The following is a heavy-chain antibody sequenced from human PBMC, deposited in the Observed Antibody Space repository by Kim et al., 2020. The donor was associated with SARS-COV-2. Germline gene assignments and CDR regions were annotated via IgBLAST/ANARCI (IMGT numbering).Heavy chain of an antibody. Sequence: GGSLRLSCAASGFTVSSNYMSWVRQAPGKGLEWVSVIYSGGSTYYADSVKGRFTISRDNSKNTLYLQMNSLRAEDTAVYYCARDSSAGFWSGYYIGYYYYMDVWGKGTTVTVSS. D-gene: IGHD3-3*01. V-gene: IGHV3-66*01. CDR1: GFTVSSNY. CDR3: ARDSSAGFWSGYYIGYYYYMDV. CDR2: IYSGGST. J-gene: IGHJ6*03.